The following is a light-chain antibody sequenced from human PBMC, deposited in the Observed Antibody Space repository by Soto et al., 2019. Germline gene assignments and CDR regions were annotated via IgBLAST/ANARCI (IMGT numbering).Light chain of an antibody. CDR3: SSFTSSGTVL. CDR2: EVT. Sequence: QSALTQPASLSGSPGQSITISCTATNSDVGAYNYVSWYQQYPGKVPRLMIYEVTNRASGVSSRFSASKSGNTASLTISGLQAEDEADYYCSSFTSSGTVLFGGGTKVTVL. J-gene: IGLJ2*01. V-gene: IGLV2-14*01. CDR1: NSDVGAYNY.